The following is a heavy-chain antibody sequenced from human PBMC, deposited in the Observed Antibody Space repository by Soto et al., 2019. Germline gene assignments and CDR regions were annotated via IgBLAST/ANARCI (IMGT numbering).Heavy chain of an antibody. V-gene: IGHV5-51*01. J-gene: IGHJ5*02. CDR3: AKDPYDTLTGYNNWFDP. CDR2: IYPGDSDT. Sequence: GESLKISCKGSGYSFTSYWIGWVRQMPGKGLEWMGIIYPGDSDTRYSPSFQGQVTISRDNAKNSLYLQMNSLRPEDTALYYCAKDPYDTLTGYNNWFDPWGQGTLVTVSS. CDR1: GYSFTSYW. D-gene: IGHD3-9*01.